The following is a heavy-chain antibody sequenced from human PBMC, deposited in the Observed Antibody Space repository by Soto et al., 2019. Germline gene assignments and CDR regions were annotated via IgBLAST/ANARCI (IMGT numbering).Heavy chain of an antibody. CDR2: ISTYNGKT. V-gene: IGHV1-18*01. CDR1: GYTFTSHG. CDR3: ARLLTEGVTYREDAFDI. D-gene: IGHD3-16*02. J-gene: IGHJ3*02. Sequence: QVPLVQSGGEVKKPGASVKVSCKASGYTFTSHGFSWVRQAPGQGLEWMGWISTYNGKTDYAEKFQGRVTMTADTRTNTGYMGLGSLRSDETGVYYCARLLTEGVTYREDAFDIWGQGTKVTVSS.